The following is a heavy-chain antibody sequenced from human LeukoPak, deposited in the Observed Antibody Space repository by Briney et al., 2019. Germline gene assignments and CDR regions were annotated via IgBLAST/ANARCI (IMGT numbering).Heavy chain of an antibody. CDR1: GFTFSTNA. CDR2: IGSDGRA. CDR3: ARRPFPPTTVTTSYYYMDV. J-gene: IGHJ6*03. D-gene: IGHD4-11*01. V-gene: IGHV3-23*01. Sequence: PGGSLRLSCAASGFTFSTNAMNWVRQAPGKGLEWVSGIGSDGRAFYTDSVKGRFTISRDNAKNSLYLQMNSLRAEDTAVYYRARRPFPPTTVTTSYYYMDVWGKGTTVTVSS.